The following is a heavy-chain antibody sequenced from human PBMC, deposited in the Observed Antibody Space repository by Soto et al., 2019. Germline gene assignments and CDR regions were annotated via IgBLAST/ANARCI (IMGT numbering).Heavy chain of an antibody. V-gene: IGHV4-30-4*01. Sequence: QVQLQESGPGLVKPSQTLSLTCTVFGTTISSGDHYWSWIRQAPGKGLEWIGYMYYTGKTYYNTSLQSRVTLSVDTSKNQFSLKMTSVTAADTAMYFCARVYGRGDYFDFWGRGTLVSVSS. CDR3: ARVYGRGDYFDF. CDR2: MYYTGKT. CDR1: GTTISSGDHY. D-gene: IGHD1-26*01. J-gene: IGHJ4*02.